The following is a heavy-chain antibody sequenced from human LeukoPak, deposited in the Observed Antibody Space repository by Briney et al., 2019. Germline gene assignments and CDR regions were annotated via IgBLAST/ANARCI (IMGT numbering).Heavy chain of an antibody. J-gene: IGHJ3*02. V-gene: IGHV3-23*01. CDR2: ISGSGGST. CDR1: GFTFSSYA. D-gene: IGHD3-10*01. Sequence: PGGSLRLSCAASGFTFSSYAMSWVRQAPGKGLEWVSAISGSGGSTYYADSVKGRFTISRDNSKNTLYLQMNSLRAEDTAVYYCAKDGLITMVRGVINAFDIWGQGTMVTVSS. CDR3: AKDGLITMVRGVINAFDI.